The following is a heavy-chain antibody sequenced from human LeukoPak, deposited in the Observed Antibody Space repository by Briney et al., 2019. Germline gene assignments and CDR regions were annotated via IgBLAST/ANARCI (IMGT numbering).Heavy chain of an antibody. J-gene: IGHJ4*02. CDR3: DERGIGSRSPSDY. Sequence: GGSLRLSWAAAGFTFIVSVVDCVRQASGKGLEWVGRTRSKAYSYATAYTASVEGRFTISRDESKSTAYLQMNSLKMEATAVYYCDERGIGSRSPSDYWGQGALVTVSS. D-gene: IGHD7-27*01. V-gene: IGHV3-73*01. CDR1: GFTFIVSV. CDR2: TRSKAYSYAT.